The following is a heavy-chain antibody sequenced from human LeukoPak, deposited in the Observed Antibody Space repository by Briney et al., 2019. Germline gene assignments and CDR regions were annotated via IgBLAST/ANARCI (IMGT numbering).Heavy chain of an antibody. CDR1: GFTFSSYS. Sequence: PGGSLRLSCAASGFTFSSYSMNWVRQAPGKGLEWVSSISSSSSYIYYADSVKGRFTISRDNAKNSLYLQMNSLRAEDTAVYYCAKSMCSGGSCQYYFDYWGQGTLVTVSS. D-gene: IGHD2-15*01. CDR2: ISSSSSYI. CDR3: AKSMCSGGSCQYYFDY. J-gene: IGHJ4*02. V-gene: IGHV3-21*04.